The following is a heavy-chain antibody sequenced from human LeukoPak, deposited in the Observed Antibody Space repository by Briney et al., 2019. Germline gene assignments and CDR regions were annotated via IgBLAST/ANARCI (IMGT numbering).Heavy chain of an antibody. D-gene: IGHD1-26*01. CDR2: ISSSSSYI. V-gene: IGHV3-21*01. J-gene: IGHJ4*02. CDR1: GFTFSSYS. Sequence: GGSLRPSCAASGFTFSSYSMNWVRQAPGKGLEWVSSISSSSSYIYYADSVKGRFTISRDNAKNSLYLQINSLRAEDTAVYNCARDRHSGSYYEYDYWGQGTLVTVSS. CDR3: ARDRHSGSYYEYDY.